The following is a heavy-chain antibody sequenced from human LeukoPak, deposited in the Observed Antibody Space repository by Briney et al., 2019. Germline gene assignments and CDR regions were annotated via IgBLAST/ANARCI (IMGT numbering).Heavy chain of an antibody. CDR2: ININGDST. V-gene: IGHV3-64*01. D-gene: IGHD3-9*01. J-gene: IGHJ4*02. CDR3: ARVPILTGSYYFDY. Sequence: GGSLRLSCAASGSTFSSYAFHWVRQAPGKGLEYVSAININGDSTYYANSVKGRFTISRDNSKNTLYLQMGSLTTEDMAVYYCARVPILTGSYYFDYWGQGTLVTVSS. CDR1: GSTFSSYA.